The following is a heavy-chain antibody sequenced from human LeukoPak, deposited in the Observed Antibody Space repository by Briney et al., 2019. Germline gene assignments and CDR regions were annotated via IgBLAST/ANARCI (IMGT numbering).Heavy chain of an antibody. D-gene: IGHD3-22*01. Sequence: ASVTVSCKASGYTFSTYGISWVRQAPGQGLEWMGWISAYNGNTYYAQKLQGGVTMTTDTSTNTAYMELRGLRSDDTAVYYCARDLSTRYSDTSGYSPSDYWGQGSLVTVSP. J-gene: IGHJ4*02. CDR2: ISAYNGNT. CDR3: ARDLSTRYSDTSGYSPSDY. V-gene: IGHV1-18*01. CDR1: GYTFSTYG.